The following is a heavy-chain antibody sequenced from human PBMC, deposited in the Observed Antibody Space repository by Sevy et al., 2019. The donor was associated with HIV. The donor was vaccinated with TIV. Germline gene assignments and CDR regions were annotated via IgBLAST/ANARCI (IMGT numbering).Heavy chain of an antibody. D-gene: IGHD3-22*01. V-gene: IGHV4-39*02. J-gene: IGHJ3*02. Sequence: SETLSLTCTVSGGSISSSSYYWGWIRQPPGKGLEWIGSIYYSGSTYYNPSLKSRVTISVDTSKNHFYLKLSSVTAADTAVYYCARLSGITMIVVVLDAFDIWGQGTMVTVSS. CDR3: ARLSGITMIVVVLDAFDI. CDR1: GGSISSSSYY. CDR2: IYYSGST.